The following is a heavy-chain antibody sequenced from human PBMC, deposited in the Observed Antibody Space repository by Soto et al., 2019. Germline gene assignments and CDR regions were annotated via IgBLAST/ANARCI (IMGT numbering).Heavy chain of an antibody. V-gene: IGHV1-3*01. CDR3: AREHDFWSHYCFDL. J-gene: IGHJ4*02. Sequence: NLQGRVTITRDTSASTAYMELSSLRSEDTAVYYCAREHDFWSHYCFDLWGQGTLVTVSS. D-gene: IGHD3-3*01.